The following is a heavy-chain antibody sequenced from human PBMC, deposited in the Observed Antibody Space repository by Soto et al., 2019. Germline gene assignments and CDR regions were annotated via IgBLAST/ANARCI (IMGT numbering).Heavy chain of an antibody. D-gene: IGHD3-10*01. CDR2: IYYSGST. CDR1: GGSISSYY. CDR3: ARFVGSGSSGWYFDS. Sequence: PSETLSLTCTVSGGSISSYYWSWIRQPPGKGLEWIGYIYYSGSTNYNPSLKSRVTISVDTSKNQFSLKLSSVTAADTAVYYCARFVGSGSSGWYFDSWGQGTLVTVSS. J-gene: IGHJ4*02. V-gene: IGHV4-59*01.